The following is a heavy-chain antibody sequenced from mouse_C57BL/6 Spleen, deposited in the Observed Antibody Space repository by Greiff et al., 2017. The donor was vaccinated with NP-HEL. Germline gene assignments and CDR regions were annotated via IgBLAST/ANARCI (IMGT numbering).Heavy chain of an antibody. CDR3: ARDGTTVVDWYFDV. D-gene: IGHD1-1*01. CDR2: ISDGGSYT. J-gene: IGHJ1*03. CDR1: GFTFSSYA. V-gene: IGHV5-4*01. Sequence: EVQVVESGGGLVKPGGSLKLSCAASGFTFSSYAMSWVRQTPEKRLEWVATISDGGSYTYYPDNVKGRFTISRDNAKNNLYLQMSHLKSEDTAMYYCARDGTTVVDWYFDVWGTGTTVTVSS.